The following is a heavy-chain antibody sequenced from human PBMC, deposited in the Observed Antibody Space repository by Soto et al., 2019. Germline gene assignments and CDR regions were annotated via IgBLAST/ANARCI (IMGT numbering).Heavy chain of an antibody. J-gene: IGHJ4*02. CDR3: ARALYRSGTYYAFDN. CDR2: ISAYNGNT. V-gene: IGHV1-18*01. Sequence: QVPLVQSGAEVKKPGASVTVSCKTSGYTPTNYDIGWVRQAPGQGLEWMGWISAYNGNTNSAQKLQGRRTMTTDTSTRTAYMELRSLRSDDTAVYYCARALYRSGTYYAFDNWGQGTLVTVSS. D-gene: IGHD1-26*01. CDR1: GYTPTNYD.